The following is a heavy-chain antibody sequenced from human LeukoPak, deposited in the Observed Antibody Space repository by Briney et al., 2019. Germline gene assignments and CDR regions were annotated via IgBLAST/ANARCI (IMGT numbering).Heavy chain of an antibody. V-gene: IGHV1-69*02. CDR2: IIPILGIA. Sequence: SVKVSCKASGGTFSSYTISWVRQAPGQGLEWMGRIIPILGIANYAQKFQGRVTITADKSTSTAYMELSSLRSEDTAVYYCARSDYYGSGSHTRRYNWFDPWGQGTLVTVSS. D-gene: IGHD3-10*01. J-gene: IGHJ5*02. CDR1: GGTFSSYT. CDR3: ARSDYYGSGSHTRRYNWFDP.